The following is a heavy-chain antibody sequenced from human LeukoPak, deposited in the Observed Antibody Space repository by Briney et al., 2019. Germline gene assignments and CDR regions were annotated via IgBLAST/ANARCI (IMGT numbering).Heavy chain of an antibody. Sequence: GESLKISCKGSGYSFTSYWISWVRQMPGKGLEWMGRIGPSDSYTNYSPSFQGHVTISADKSISTAYLQWSSLKASDTAMYYCARQAGYSSSWVDYWGQGTLVTVSS. D-gene: IGHD6-13*01. CDR2: IGPSDSYT. V-gene: IGHV5-10-1*01. CDR1: GYSFTSYW. J-gene: IGHJ4*02. CDR3: ARQAGYSSSWVDY.